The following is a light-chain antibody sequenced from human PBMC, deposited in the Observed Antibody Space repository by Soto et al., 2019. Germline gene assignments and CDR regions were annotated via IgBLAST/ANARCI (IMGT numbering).Light chain of an antibody. V-gene: IGLV2-14*03. CDR2: EVS. CDR1: SSDIGGSNY. Sequence: QSALTQPASVSGSPGQSITISCTGASSDIGGSNYVSWYQQHPGKAPKLMLFEVSNRPSGVSNRFSGSKSGNTASLTISGLQAEDEADYFCCSYTGSSTLYVFGTGTKVTVL. CDR3: CSYTGSSTLYV. J-gene: IGLJ1*01.